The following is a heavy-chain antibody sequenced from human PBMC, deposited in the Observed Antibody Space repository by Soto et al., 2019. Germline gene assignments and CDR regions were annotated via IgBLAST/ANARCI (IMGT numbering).Heavy chain of an antibody. CDR3: ARDYYVNAGVLHWFDP. Sequence: PGGSLRLSCAASGFTFSDYYMSWIRQAPGKGLEWVSYISSSGSTIYYADSVKGRFTISRDNAKNSLYLQMNSLRAEDTAVYYCARDYYVNAGVLHWFDPWGQGTLVTVSS. CDR2: ISSSGSTI. D-gene: IGHD3-10*01. J-gene: IGHJ5*02. V-gene: IGHV3-11*01. CDR1: GFTFSDYY.